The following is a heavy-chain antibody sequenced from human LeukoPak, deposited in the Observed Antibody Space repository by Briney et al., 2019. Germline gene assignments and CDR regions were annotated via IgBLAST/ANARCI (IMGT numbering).Heavy chain of an antibody. V-gene: IGHV1-18*01. CDR1: GYTFTSYG. CDR2: ISAYNGNT. J-gene: IGHJ6*02. Sequence: GASVKVSCKASGYTFTSYGISWVRQAPGQGLEWMGWISAYNGNTNYAQKLQGRVTMTTDTSTSTAYMERRSLRSDDTALYYCAREINYDHYYYGMDVWGQGTTVTVSS. D-gene: IGHD3-3*01. CDR3: AREINYDHYYYGMDV.